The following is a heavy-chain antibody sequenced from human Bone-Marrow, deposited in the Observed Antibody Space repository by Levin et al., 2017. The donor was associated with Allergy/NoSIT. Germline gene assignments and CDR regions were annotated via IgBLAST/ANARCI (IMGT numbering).Heavy chain of an antibody. D-gene: IGHD6-19*01. V-gene: IGHV3-43*01. J-gene: IGHJ4*02. CDR3: AKDIDMGYSSGIDY. CDR2: ISWDGGST. Sequence: GESLKISCAASGFTFDDYTMHWVRQAPGKGLEWVSLISWDGGSTYYADSVKGRFTISRDNSKNSLYLQMNSLRTEDTALYYCAKDIDMGYSSGIDYWGQGTLVTVSS. CDR1: GFTFDDYT.